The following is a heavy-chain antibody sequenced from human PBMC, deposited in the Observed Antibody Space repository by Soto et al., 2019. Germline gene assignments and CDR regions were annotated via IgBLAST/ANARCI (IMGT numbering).Heavy chain of an antibody. CDR1: GGSISSGGYY. V-gene: IGHV4-31*03. CDR2: IYYSGST. Sequence: SETLSLTCTVSGGSISSGGYYWSWIRQHPGKGLEWIGYIYYSGSTYYNPSLKSRVTISVDTSKNQFSLKLSSVTAADTAVYYCARFDYGGDGFDYWGQGTLLTVSS. CDR3: ARFDYGGDGFDY. D-gene: IGHD4-17*01. J-gene: IGHJ4*02.